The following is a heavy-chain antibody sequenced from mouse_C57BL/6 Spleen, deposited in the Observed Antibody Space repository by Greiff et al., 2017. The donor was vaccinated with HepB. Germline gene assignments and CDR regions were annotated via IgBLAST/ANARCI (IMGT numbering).Heavy chain of an antibody. J-gene: IGHJ1*03. CDR1: GFTFSNYW. Sequence: EVKLEESGGGLVQPGGSMKLSCVASGFTFSNYWMNWVRQSPEKGLEWVAQIRLKSDNYATHYAESVKGRFTISRDDSKSSVYLQMNNLRAEDTGIYYCTGLGLWWYFDVWGTGTTVTVSS. V-gene: IGHV6-3*01. CDR3: TGLGLWWYFDV. D-gene: IGHD4-1*01. CDR2: IRLKSDNYAT.